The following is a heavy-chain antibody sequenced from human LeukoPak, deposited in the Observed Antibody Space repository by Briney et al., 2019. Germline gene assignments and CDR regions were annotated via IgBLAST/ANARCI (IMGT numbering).Heavy chain of an antibody. CDR1: GFTFSSYG. D-gene: IGHD2-2*01. CDR2: ISYDGSNK. V-gene: IGHV3-30*03. CDR3: ARTRGRFTHFDH. J-gene: IGHJ4*02. Sequence: PGGSLRLSCAASGFTFSSYGMHWVRQAPGKGLEWVAVISYDGSNKYYADSVKGRFTISRDNSKNTLFLQMNSLRAEDTTVYYCARTRGRFTHFDHWGQGTLVTVSS.